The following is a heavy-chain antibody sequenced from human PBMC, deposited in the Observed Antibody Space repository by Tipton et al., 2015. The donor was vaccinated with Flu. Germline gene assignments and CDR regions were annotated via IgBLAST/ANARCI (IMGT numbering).Heavy chain of an antibody. CDR2: ISYDATLE. J-gene: IGHJ4*02. V-gene: IGHV3-30*07. Sequence: SLRLSCAASGINFSRYAMHWVRQAPGRGLEWVAVISYDATLEYFADSVKGRFTISRDNSKLYLQMNSLRAEDTAVYYCASRRGGDYPYFDYWGQGTLVTVSS. CDR1: GINFSRYA. D-gene: IGHD4-17*01. CDR3: ASRRGGDYPYFDY.